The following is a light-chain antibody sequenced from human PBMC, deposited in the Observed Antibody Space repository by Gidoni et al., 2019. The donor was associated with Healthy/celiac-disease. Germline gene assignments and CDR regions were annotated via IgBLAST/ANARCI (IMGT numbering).Light chain of an antibody. V-gene: IGKV1-8*01. Sequence: AIRMTQSPSAFSASTGDRVTITCRASQGISSYLAWYQQKPGKAPKLLIYAASTLQSGVPSRFSCSGSGTAFTLTISCLQSDDFATYYCQQYYSYPLTFGGGTKV. CDR3: QQYYSYPLT. J-gene: IGKJ4*01. CDR2: AAS. CDR1: QGISSY.